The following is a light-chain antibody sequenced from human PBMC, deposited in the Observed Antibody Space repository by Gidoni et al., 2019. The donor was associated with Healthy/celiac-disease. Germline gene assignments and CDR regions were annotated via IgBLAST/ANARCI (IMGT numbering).Light chain of an antibody. CDR3: QQYNTWPPWT. Sequence: EIVMTQAPATLSVSPGDRATLSCRASQSVSSNLAWYQQKPGQAPRLLIYGAPTRATGIPARFSGSGSGTEFTLTISSPQSEDFAVYFCQQYNTWPPWTFGQGTKVEIK. V-gene: IGKV3-15*01. J-gene: IGKJ1*01. CDR1: QSVSSN. CDR2: GAP.